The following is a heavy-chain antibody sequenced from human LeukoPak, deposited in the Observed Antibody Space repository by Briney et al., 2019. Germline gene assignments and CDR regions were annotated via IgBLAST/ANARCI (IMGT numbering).Heavy chain of an antibody. CDR3: ASAYCTNGVCSKVPLDY. V-gene: IGHV3-53*01. J-gene: IGHJ4*02. CDR1: GFTVSSNY. D-gene: IGHD2-8*01. CDR2: IYSGGST. Sequence: GGSLRLSCAASGFTVSSNYMSWVRKAPGKGLEWVSVIYSGGSTYYADSVKGRFTISRDNSKNTLYLQMNSLRAEDTAVYYCASAYCTNGVCSKVPLDYWGQGTLVTVSS.